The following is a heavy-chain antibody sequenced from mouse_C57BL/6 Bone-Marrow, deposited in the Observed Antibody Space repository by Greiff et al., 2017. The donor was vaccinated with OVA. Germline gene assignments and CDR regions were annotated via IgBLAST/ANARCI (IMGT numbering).Heavy chain of an antibody. J-gene: IGHJ2*01. V-gene: IGHV1-54*01. Sequence: QVQLQQSGAELVRPGTSVKVSCKASGYAFTNYLIEWVKQRPGQGLEWIGVSNPGSGGTNYNEKFKGKATLTADKSSSTAYMQLSSLTSEDSAVYFCARNYYSKEDYFDDWGQGTTLTVSS. D-gene: IGHD2-5*01. CDR2: SNPGSGGT. CDR3: ARNYYSKEDYFDD. CDR1: GYAFTNYL.